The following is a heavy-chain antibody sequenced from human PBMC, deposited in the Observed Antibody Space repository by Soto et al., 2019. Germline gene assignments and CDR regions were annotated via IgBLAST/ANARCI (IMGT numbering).Heavy chain of an antibody. Sequence: GGSLRLSCTASGFTFSTYWMSWVRQAPGMGLEWVANIGEDGSEKYYVDSVKGRFTISRDNAKNSLYLQMNSLRADDTAVYYCARGSGGHNYYYGMDVWGQGTTVTV. J-gene: IGHJ6*02. CDR1: GFTFSTYW. D-gene: IGHD2-15*01. V-gene: IGHV3-7*03. CDR3: ARGSGGHNYYYGMDV. CDR2: IGEDGSEK.